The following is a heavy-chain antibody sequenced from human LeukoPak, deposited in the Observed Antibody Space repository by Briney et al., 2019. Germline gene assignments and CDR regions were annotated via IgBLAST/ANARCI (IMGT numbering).Heavy chain of an antibody. CDR1: GFTFSSYG. Sequence: GGSLRLSCAASGFTFSSYGMHWVRQAPGKGLVWVSRINGYGSSTDFADSVKGRFTISRDNAKNTLYLQMNSLRAEDTAVYYCARDAPGNTALDYWGQGTLVTVSS. CDR2: INGYGSST. CDR3: ARDAPGNTALDY. J-gene: IGHJ4*02. D-gene: IGHD5-18*01. V-gene: IGHV3-74*01.